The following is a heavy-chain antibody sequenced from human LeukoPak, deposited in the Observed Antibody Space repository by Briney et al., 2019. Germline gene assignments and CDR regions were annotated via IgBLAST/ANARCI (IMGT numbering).Heavy chain of an antibody. V-gene: IGHV3-21*01. J-gene: IGHJ4*02. Sequence: PGGSLTLSCAASGFTFISYSMNWVRQAPGKELEGVSSISSGSTYIYYADSVKGRFTISRDNAKNSLYPQMNSLRAEDTAVYYCARVIRDASGFPVDYWGQGTLVTVSS. D-gene: IGHD3-10*01. CDR1: GFTFISYS. CDR2: ISSGSTYI. CDR3: ARVIRDASGFPVDY.